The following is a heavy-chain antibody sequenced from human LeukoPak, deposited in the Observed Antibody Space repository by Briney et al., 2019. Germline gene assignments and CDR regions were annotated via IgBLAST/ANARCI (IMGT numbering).Heavy chain of an antibody. CDR3: AREDIVLMVPDY. Sequence: APVKVSCKASGYTFTGYYMHWVRQAPGQGLEWMGWINPNSGGTNYAQKFQGRVTMTRDTSISTAYMELSRLRSDDTAVYYCAREDIVLMVPDYWGQGTLVTVSS. D-gene: IGHD2-8*01. CDR1: GYTFTGYY. CDR2: INPNSGGT. J-gene: IGHJ4*02. V-gene: IGHV1-2*02.